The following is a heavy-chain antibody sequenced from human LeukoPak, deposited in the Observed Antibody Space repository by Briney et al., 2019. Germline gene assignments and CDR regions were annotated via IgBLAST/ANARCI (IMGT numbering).Heavy chain of an antibody. V-gene: IGHV4-59*01. CDR3: ARVSAAAPYYFDH. CDR2: IYYSGST. D-gene: IGHD6-13*01. CDR1: GGSISSYY. J-gene: IGHJ4*02. Sequence: SETLSLTCTVSGGSISSYYWSWIRQPPGKGLEWIGYIYYSGSTNYNPSLKSRVTISVDTSKNQFSLKLSSVTAADTAVYYCARVSAAAPYYFDHWGQGTLVTASS.